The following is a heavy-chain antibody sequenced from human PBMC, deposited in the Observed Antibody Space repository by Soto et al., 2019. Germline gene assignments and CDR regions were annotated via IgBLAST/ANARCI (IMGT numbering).Heavy chain of an antibody. CDR3: ARDEGGP. CDR1: GDSASSNSAA. Sequence: SQTLSLTCAISGDSASSNSAAWSWIRQSPSRGLEWLGRAYYRSKWNSNYAVSVKGRVTINPDTSKNQFSPQLNSVTPEDTAVYYCARDEGGPWGQGTLVTVSS. V-gene: IGHV6-1*01. CDR2: AYYRSKWNS. J-gene: IGHJ4*02.